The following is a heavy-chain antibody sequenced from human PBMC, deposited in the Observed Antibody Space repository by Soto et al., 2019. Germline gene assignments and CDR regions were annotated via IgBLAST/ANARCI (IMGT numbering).Heavy chain of an antibody. V-gene: IGHV4-4*02. CDR2: LSQSGST. Sequence: SETLSLTCAVSGDSINIRHWWNWVRQPPGKGLEWIGQLSQSGSTNYNPSLTSRVTISVDKSKNHFSLKVTSVTAADTAVYYCAACHFRSGPRTDTRRDYWGQGTRVAVSS. D-gene: IGHD3-3*02. CDR3: AACHFRSGPRTDTRRDY. J-gene: IGHJ4*02. CDR1: GDSINIRHW.